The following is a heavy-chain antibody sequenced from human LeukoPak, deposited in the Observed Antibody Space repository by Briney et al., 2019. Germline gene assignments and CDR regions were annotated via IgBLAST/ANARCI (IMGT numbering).Heavy chain of an antibody. Sequence: GGSLRLSCAASGFTFSSYWMHWVRQAPGKGLVWVSRINSDGSGTSYADSVKGRFTISRDNAKNTLYLQMNSLRAEDTAVYYCARVDTAMFYYYYYMDVWGKGTTVTVSS. J-gene: IGHJ6*03. D-gene: IGHD5-18*01. CDR3: ARVDTAMFYYYYYMDV. V-gene: IGHV3-74*01. CDR1: GFTFSSYW. CDR2: INSDGSGT.